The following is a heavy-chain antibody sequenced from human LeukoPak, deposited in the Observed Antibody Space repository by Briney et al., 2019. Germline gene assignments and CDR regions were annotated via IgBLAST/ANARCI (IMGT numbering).Heavy chain of an antibody. Sequence: SVKVSCKASGGTFSSYAIGWVRQAPGQGLEWMGGIIPIFGTANYAQKFQGRVTITADEPTSTAYMELSSLRSEDTAVYYCARGRGYCSGGSCYSRWFDPWGQGTLVTVSS. D-gene: IGHD2-15*01. CDR1: GGTFSSYA. J-gene: IGHJ5*02. CDR2: IIPIFGTA. V-gene: IGHV1-69*13. CDR3: ARGRGYCSGGSCYSRWFDP.